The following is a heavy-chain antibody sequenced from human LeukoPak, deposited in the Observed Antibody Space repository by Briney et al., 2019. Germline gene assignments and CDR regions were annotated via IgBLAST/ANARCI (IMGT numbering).Heavy chain of an antibody. V-gene: IGHV3-21*01. CDR1: GFTFSSYS. Sequence: EPGGSLRLSCAASGFTFSSYSMNWVRQAPGKGLEWVSSISSSISYIYYADSVKGRFTISRDNAKNSLYLQMNSLRAEDTAVYYCPRDIGYCSGGSCPRDSKYNWFDPWGQGTLVTVSS. CDR2: ISSSISYI. J-gene: IGHJ5*02. CDR3: PRDIGYCSGGSCPRDSKYNWFDP. D-gene: IGHD2-15*01.